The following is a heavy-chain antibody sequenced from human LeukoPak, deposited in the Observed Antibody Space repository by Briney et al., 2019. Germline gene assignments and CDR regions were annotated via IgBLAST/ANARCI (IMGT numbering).Heavy chain of an antibody. J-gene: IGHJ4*02. CDR3: ARVRIYLFCSGGSGPFDY. CDR1: GYTFTSYG. V-gene: IGHV1-18*01. CDR2: ISAYNGNT. Sequence: GASVKVSCKASGYTFTSYGISWVRQAPGQGLEWMGWISAYNGNTNYAQKLQGRVTMTTDTSTSTAYMELRSLRSDDTAVYYCARVRIYLFCSGGSGPFDYWGQGTLVTVSS. D-gene: IGHD2-15*01.